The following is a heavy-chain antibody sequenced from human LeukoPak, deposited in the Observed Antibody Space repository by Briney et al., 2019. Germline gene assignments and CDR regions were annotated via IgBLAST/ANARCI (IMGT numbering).Heavy chain of an antibody. J-gene: IGHJ4*02. CDR3: AKDRYGSGHFDY. Sequence: TGGSLRLSCAASGFTFSSYAMSWVRQAPGKGLEWVSAISGSGGSTYYADSVKGRFTISRDNSKNTLYLQMNSLRAKDTAVYYCAKDRYGSGHFDYWGQGTLVTVSS. D-gene: IGHD6-19*01. CDR2: ISGSGGST. V-gene: IGHV3-23*01. CDR1: GFTFSSYA.